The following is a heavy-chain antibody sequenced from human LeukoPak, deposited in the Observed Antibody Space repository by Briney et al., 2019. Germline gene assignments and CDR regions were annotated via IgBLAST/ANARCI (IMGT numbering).Heavy chain of an antibody. CDR1: GFTFSSYS. CDR2: ISSSSSYI. CDR3: AREGGAYYYDSSGYYPLEP. J-gene: IGHJ5*02. Sequence: GGSLRLSCADSGFTFSSYSMKWVPQAPVKGLEWVSSISSSSSYIYNAGSVKGRFTISRDNAKNSLYLQINSLRAEDTAVYYCAREGGAYYYDSSGYYPLEPWGQGTLVTVSS. V-gene: IGHV3-21*01. D-gene: IGHD3-22*01.